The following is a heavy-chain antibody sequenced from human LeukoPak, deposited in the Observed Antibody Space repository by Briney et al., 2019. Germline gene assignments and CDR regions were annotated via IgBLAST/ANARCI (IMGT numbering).Heavy chain of an antibody. CDR2: IDYRGTT. CDR1: GASISSTNFY. V-gene: IGHV4-39*07. CDR3: ARAPTVGAKYSLDY. Sequence: PSETLSLTCTISGASISSTNFYWGWIRQSPGKGLEWIGNIDYRGTTYYNPSLKSRVTISADTSHLFLRVSSVTAADTAVYYCARAPTVGAKYSLDYWGQGTLVTVSS. J-gene: IGHJ4*02. D-gene: IGHD1-26*01.